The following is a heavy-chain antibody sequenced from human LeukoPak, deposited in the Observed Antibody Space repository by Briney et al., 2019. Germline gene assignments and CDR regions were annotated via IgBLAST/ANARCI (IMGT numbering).Heavy chain of an antibody. V-gene: IGHV1-2*02. CDR1: GYTFTGYY. CDR3: ARDNYYGSGNWFDP. J-gene: IGHJ5*02. D-gene: IGHD3-10*01. Sequence: ASVKVSCKASGYTFTGYYMHWVRQVPGQGLEWMGWINPNSGGTKYAQKFQGRVTMTRDTSISIAYMELSRLRSDDTAVYYCARDNYYGSGNWFDPGGQGTLVTVSS. CDR2: INPNSGGT.